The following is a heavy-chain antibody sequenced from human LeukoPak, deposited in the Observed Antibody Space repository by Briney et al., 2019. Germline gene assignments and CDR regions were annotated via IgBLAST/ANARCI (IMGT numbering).Heavy chain of an antibody. D-gene: IGHD3-22*01. Sequence: SETLSLTCTVSGGSISSSSYYWGWIRQPPGKGLEWIGNIYYSGSTYYNPSLTSRVTISVDTSKNQFSLKLSSVTAADTAVYYCARHGDYYDSSGYYAWYYYYGMDVWGQGTTVTVSS. CDR3: ARHGDYYDSSGYYAWYYYYGMDV. V-gene: IGHV4-39*01. CDR2: IYYSGST. CDR1: GGSISSSSYY. J-gene: IGHJ6*02.